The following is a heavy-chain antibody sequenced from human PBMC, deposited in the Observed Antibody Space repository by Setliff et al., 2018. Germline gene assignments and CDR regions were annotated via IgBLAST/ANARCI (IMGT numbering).Heavy chain of an antibody. D-gene: IGHD1-1*01. V-gene: IGHV7-4-1*02. CDR2: INTNTGNP. Sequence: ASVKVSCKASGYTFTTYAMGWMRQIPGQGLEWMGWINTNTGNPNYAQGFTGRIVFSLEASANTAYLQISNLETEDTGVYYCSRETWYDEGYSYMDVWGQGTAVTVS. CDR1: GYTFTTYA. J-gene: IGHJ6*03. CDR3: SRETWYDEGYSYMDV.